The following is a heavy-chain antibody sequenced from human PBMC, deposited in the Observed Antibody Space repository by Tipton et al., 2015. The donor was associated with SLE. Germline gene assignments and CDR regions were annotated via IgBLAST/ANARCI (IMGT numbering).Heavy chain of an antibody. Sequence: SLRLSCEASGFTFSRYEMNWVRWAPGKGLEWVSYISDSGTTIYYADSVKGRFTISRDNAKKSLYLQMNSLTTEDTAVYYCAKDISLRIGAAGTGDFQRWGQGTLVTVSS. CDR2: ISDSGTTI. J-gene: IGHJ1*01. D-gene: IGHD6-13*01. CDR1: GFTFSRYE. V-gene: IGHV3-48*03. CDR3: AKDISLRIGAAGTGDFQR.